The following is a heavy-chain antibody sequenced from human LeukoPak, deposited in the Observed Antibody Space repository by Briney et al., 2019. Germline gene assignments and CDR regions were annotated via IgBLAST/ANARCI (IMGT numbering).Heavy chain of an antibody. CDR1: GFDFSTYS. V-gene: IGHV3-48*01. J-gene: IGHJ6*02. CDR2: IDSSSSTI. CDR3: ARGGARSSSYYYYGMDV. Sequence: GGSLRLSCAASGFDFSTYSMHWVRRAPGRGLESLSYIDSSSSTIYYADSVKGRFTISRDNAKSSLYLQMNSLRAEDTAVFYCARGGARSSSYYYYGMDVWGLGTTVTVSS. D-gene: IGHD6-13*01.